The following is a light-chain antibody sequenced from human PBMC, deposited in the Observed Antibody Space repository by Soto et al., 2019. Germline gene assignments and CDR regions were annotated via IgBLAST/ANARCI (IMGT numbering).Light chain of an antibody. V-gene: IGKV3-20*01. J-gene: IGKJ1*01. CDR2: GAS. CDR3: LKYGSSVWT. CDR1: QTVNSNF. Sequence: ESVLTQSPGTLSLSPGDRATLSCRASQTVNSNFLSWYQQKPGQAPRLLVYGASSRATGISDRFSGSGSGTDFTLTISRLEPEDFAVYYCLKYGSSVWTFGQGTKVDIK.